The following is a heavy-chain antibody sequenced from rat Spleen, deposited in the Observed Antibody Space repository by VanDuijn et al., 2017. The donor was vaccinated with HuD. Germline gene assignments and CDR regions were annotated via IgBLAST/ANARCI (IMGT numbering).Heavy chain of an antibody. CDR2: ISPSGGAT. Sequence: EVQLVESGGDLFQPGRSLKLSCAASGFTFRNYDMAWVRQAPTMGLEWVTSISPSGGATYYRDSVKGRFTISRDIAKSILFLEMDSLRSEDTATYYCARPTEGIAWFVYWGQGTLVTVSS. J-gene: IGHJ3*01. CDR1: GFTFRNYD. CDR3: ARPTEGIAWFVY. V-gene: IGHV5S23*01. D-gene: IGHD1-11*01.